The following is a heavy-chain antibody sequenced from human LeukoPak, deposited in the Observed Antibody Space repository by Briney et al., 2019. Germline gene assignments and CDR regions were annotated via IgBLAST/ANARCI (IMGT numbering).Heavy chain of an antibody. D-gene: IGHD6-13*01. CDR3: AKDNIVYSSTLDY. Sequence: SGRSLRLSCAASGFTFSSYGMHWVRQAPGKGLEWVAVISYDGSNKYYADSVKGRFTISRDNSKNTLYLQMNSLRAEDTAVYYCAKDNIVYSSTLDYWGQGTLVTVSS. J-gene: IGHJ4*02. V-gene: IGHV3-30*18. CDR1: GFTFSSYG. CDR2: ISYDGSNK.